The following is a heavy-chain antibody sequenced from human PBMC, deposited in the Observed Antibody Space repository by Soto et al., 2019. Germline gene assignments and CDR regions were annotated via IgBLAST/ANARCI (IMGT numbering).Heavy chain of an antibody. CDR3: ASTSSSLDWNYYYYGMDV. V-gene: IGHV1-69*12. Sequence: QVQLVQSGAEVKKPGSSVKVSCKASGGTFSSYAISWVRQAPGQGLEWMGGSIPIFGTANYAQKFQGRVTITADESTSTAYMELSSLRSEDTAVYYCASTSSSLDWNYYYYGMDVWGQGTTVTVFS. J-gene: IGHJ6*02. CDR2: SIPIFGTA. CDR1: GGTFSSYA. D-gene: IGHD6-6*01.